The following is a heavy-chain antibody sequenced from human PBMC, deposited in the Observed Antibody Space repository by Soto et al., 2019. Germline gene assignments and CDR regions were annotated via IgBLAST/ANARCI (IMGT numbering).Heavy chain of an antibody. D-gene: IGHD3-22*01. CDR3: AKAQDYYDSSGYYLPTFDY. V-gene: IGHV3-23*01. CDR2: ISGSGGST. Sequence: GGSLRLSCEASGFTFSSYAMSWVRQAPGKGLEWVSAISGSGGSTYYADSVKGRFTISRDNSKNTLYLQMNSLRAEDTAVYYCAKAQDYYDSSGYYLPTFDYWGQGTLVTVSS. CDR1: GFTFSSYA. J-gene: IGHJ4*02.